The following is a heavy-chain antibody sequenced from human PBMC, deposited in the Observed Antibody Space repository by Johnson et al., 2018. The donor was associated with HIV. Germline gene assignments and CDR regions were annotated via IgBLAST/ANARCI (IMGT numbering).Heavy chain of an antibody. D-gene: IGHD2-15*01. Sequence: VQLVESGGGLVQPGGSLRLSCAASGFTFSSYWMHWVRQAPGKGLVWVSVIYSGGRTYYADFVQGRFTISRDNSKNTVYLLMNSLRGEDTAVYYCARILLGYCRAWGQGTMVTVSS. CDR1: GFTFSSYW. CDR3: ARILLGYCRA. V-gene: IGHV3-66*01. J-gene: IGHJ3*01. CDR2: IYSGGRT.